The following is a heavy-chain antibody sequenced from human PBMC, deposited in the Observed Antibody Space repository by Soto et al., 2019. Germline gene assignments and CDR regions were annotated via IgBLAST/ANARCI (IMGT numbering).Heavy chain of an antibody. Sequence: GGSLRLSCAASGFTFSSYGMHWVRQAPGKGLEWVAVISYDGSNKYYADSVKGRFTISRDNSKNTLYLQMNSLRAEDTAVYYCANLMYYYGSGSYFWGQGTLVTVSS. CDR2: ISYDGSNK. CDR3: ANLMYYYGSGSYF. V-gene: IGHV3-30*18. CDR1: GFTFSSYG. J-gene: IGHJ4*02. D-gene: IGHD3-10*01.